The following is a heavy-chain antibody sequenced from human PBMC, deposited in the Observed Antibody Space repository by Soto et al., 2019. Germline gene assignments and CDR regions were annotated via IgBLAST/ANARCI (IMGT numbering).Heavy chain of an antibody. D-gene: IGHD6-13*01. J-gene: IGHJ6*03. CDR2: VYDSGLT. Sequence: QVQLQESGPGLVKPSETLSLTCTVSGGSITGYSWSWIRQPPGKGLEWLGYVYDSGLTNYNPSLKSRVSMALNMSKNQFSLQLSSLTAADTAVYYCAAAGSLYFYYYMDVWGKGTTVTVPS. V-gene: IGHV4-59*08. CDR3: AAAGSLYFYYYMDV. CDR1: GGSITGYS.